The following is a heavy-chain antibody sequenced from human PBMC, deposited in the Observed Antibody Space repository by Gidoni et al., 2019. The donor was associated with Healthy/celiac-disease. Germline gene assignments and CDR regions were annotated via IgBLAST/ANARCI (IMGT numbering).Heavy chain of an antibody. V-gene: IGHV3-21*01. D-gene: IGHD2-8*01. J-gene: IGHJ6*02. CDR2: ISSSSSYI. CDR3: ARVEGLMVYATNYYYYGMDV. CDR1: GFPFSSYS. Sequence: EVQLVESGGGLVKPGGSLRLSCAASGFPFSSYSMNWVRQAPGKGLEWVSSISSSSSYIYYADSVKGRFTISRDNAKNSLYLQMNSLRAEDTAVYYCARVEGLMVYATNYYYYGMDVWGQGTTVTVSS.